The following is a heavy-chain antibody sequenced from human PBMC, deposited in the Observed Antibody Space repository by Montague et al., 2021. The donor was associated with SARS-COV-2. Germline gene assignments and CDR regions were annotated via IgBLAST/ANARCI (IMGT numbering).Heavy chain of an antibody. J-gene: IGHJ6*02. D-gene: IGHD3-10*01. Sequence: SETLSLTCTVSGGSLSTYYWSWIRQPPGKGLECIGYIYYTGNTNYNPSLKSRVTISVDTSKSQFSLKLGSVTAADTAVYYCARFFGPYCCGLDVWGQGTTVTVSS. V-gene: IGHV4-59*13. CDR3: ARFFGPYCCGLDV. CDR2: IYYTGNT. CDR1: GGSLSTYY.